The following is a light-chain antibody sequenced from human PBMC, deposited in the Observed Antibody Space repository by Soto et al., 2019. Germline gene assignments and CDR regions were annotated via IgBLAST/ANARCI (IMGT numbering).Light chain of an antibody. CDR2: TDV. CDR1: NLGSKS. CDR3: QVWDTNSGHVV. J-gene: IGLJ2*01. V-gene: IGLV3-21*02. Sequence: YELTQTPSVSVAPGQTARITCGGDNLGSKSVHWYQQEPGQAPVLVVYTDVDRPSGIPERFSGSKSGNTATLTISRVEAGDEADFYCQVWDTNSGHVVFGGGTKLTVL.